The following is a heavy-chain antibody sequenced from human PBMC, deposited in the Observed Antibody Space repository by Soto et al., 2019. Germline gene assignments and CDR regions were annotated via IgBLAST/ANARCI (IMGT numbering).Heavy chain of an antibody. CDR3: ARVSRVAVAGSRYFDL. J-gene: IGHJ2*01. V-gene: IGHV4-34*01. D-gene: IGHD6-19*01. CDR2: INHSGST. Sequence: QVQLQQWGAGLLKPSETLSLTCAVYGGSFSGYYWSWIRQPPGKGLEWIGEINHSGSTNYNPSLKSRVTISXXTXKXXFSLKLSSVTAADTAVYYCARVSRVAVAGSRYFDLWGRGTLVTVSS. CDR1: GGSFSGYY.